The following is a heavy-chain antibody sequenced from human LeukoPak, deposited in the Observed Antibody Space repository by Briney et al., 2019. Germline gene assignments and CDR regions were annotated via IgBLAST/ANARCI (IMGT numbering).Heavy chain of an antibody. CDR1: GYTLTELS. J-gene: IGHJ6*02. Sequence: ASVKVSCKVSGYTLTELSMHWVRQAPGKGLEWMGGFDPEDGETIYAQKFQGRVTMTEGTSTDTAYMELSSLRSEDTAVYYCATDRRDFWSGYHLGMDVWGQGTTVTVSS. CDR2: FDPEDGET. V-gene: IGHV1-24*01. D-gene: IGHD3-3*01. CDR3: ATDRRDFWSGYHLGMDV.